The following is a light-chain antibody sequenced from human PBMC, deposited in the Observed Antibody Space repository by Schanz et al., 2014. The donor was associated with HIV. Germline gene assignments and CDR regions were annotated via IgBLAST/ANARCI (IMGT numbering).Light chain of an antibody. V-gene: IGKV3-15*01. CDR3: QQYNDWPPIT. CDR2: GAS. Sequence: EIVLTQSPGTLSLSPGERATLSCRASQSVGSDLAWYQQKPGQAPRLLIYGASTRATGIPARFSGSGSGREFTLTISSLQSEDFAVYYCQQYNDWPPITFGQGTRLEIK. CDR1: QSVGSD. J-gene: IGKJ5*01.